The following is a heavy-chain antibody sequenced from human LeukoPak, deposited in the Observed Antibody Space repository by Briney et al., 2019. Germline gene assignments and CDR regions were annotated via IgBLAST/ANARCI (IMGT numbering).Heavy chain of an antibody. CDR2: ISGSGGST. Sequence: PGGSLRLSCAASGFTVTTLAMTWVRQAPGKGLEWVSAISGSGGSTYYADSVKGRFTISRDNSKNTLYLQMNSLRAEDTAVYYCAKDSVIGYWGQGTLVTVSS. CDR1: GFTVTTLA. D-gene: IGHD3-22*01. V-gene: IGHV3-23*01. CDR3: AKDSVIGY. J-gene: IGHJ4*02.